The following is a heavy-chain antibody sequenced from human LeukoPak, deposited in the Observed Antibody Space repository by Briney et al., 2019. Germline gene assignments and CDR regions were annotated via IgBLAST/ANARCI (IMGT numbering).Heavy chain of an antibody. V-gene: IGHV1-69*13. CDR3: AKGKARAIPATAKAYYYLDV. CDR2: MIPMFGTT. CDR1: GGTFSSYG. D-gene: IGHD6-13*01. J-gene: IGHJ6*03. Sequence: SVKVSCRASGGTFSSYGITWVRQAPGQGLKWMGGMIPMFGTTNYAQNFQGRVTITADESTSTAYMEVSSLRSEDTAMYYCAKGKARAIPATAKAYYYLDVWGTGTTVTVSS.